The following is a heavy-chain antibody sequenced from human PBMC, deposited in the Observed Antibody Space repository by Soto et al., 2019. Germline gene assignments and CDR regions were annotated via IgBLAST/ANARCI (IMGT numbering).Heavy chain of an antibody. CDR2: ISYDGSNK. CDR1: GFTLSSYA. CDR3: AKGRSYYYYYGVDV. J-gene: IGHJ6*02. Sequence: GGSLRLSCAASGFTLSSYAMHWVRQAPGKGLEWVAVISYDGSNKYYADSVKGRFTISRDNSKNTLYLQMNSLRAEDTALYYCAKGRSYYYYYGVDVWGQGTTVTVSS. V-gene: IGHV3-30-3*01.